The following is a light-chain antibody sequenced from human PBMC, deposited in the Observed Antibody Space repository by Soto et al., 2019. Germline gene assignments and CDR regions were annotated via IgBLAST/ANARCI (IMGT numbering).Light chain of an antibody. Sequence: AIQLTQSPSSLSASVGDRVTITCRASQDIRGALAWYQQKPGKPPKLLIFDVSSLQSGVPSWFSGSGSGTDFTLTISSLEAEDFATYYCQQFNSCPLAFGLGTRVEIK. V-gene: IGKV1-13*02. CDR3: QQFNSCPLA. J-gene: IGKJ5*01. CDR1: QDIRGA. CDR2: DVS.